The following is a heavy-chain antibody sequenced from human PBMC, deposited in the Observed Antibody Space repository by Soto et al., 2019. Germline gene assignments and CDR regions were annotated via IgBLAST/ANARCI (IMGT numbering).Heavy chain of an antibody. J-gene: IGHJ4*02. CDR1: GYTFTSYY. CDR2: INPSGGST. D-gene: IGHD4-4*01. Sequence: QVQLVQSGAEVKKPGASVKVSCKASGYTFTSYYMHWVRQAPGQGLEWMGIINPSGGSTSYAQKFQGRVTMTRDTSTSTVYMELSSLRSEDTAVYNFARSFSGTTVTTGIDYWGQGTLVTVSS. CDR3: ARSFSGTTVTTGIDY. V-gene: IGHV1-46*01.